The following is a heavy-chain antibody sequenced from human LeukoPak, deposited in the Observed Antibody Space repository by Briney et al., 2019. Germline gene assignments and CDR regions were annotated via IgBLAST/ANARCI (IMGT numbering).Heavy chain of an antibody. J-gene: IGHJ5*02. V-gene: IGHV3-11*01. CDR3: AKGGTRYSSSWTVGSWFDP. CDR2: ISNTGRNI. D-gene: IGHD6-13*01. CDR1: GFIFSDYY. Sequence: GGSLRLSCAASGFIFSDYYMAWIRRAPGKGLEWISYISNTGRNIYYADSVKGRFTISRDNSKNTLYLQMNSLRAEDTAVYYCAKGGTRYSSSWTVGSWFDPWGQGTLVTVSS.